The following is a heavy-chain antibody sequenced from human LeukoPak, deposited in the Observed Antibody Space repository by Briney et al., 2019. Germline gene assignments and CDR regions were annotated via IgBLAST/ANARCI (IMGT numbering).Heavy chain of an antibody. CDR1: GGTFTIYA. D-gene: IGHD3-3*01. J-gene: IGHJ4*02. CDR2: IIPIFGTA. Sequence: AAVKVSCKSSGGTFTIYAIRWVRQAPGQGREGRGGIIPIFGTANYTQKFQGRVTITSDKSTRTPYETLNSLMTEDTTVYSCARVTNDYDFWSGSIFYYFDYWGQGTPVTVSS. CDR3: ARVTNDYDFWSGSIFYYFDY. V-gene: IGHV1-69*06.